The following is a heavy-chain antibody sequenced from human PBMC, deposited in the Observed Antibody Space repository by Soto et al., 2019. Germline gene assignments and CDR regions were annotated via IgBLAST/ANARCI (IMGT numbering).Heavy chain of an antibody. CDR1: GFTFSSYG. Sequence: QVQLVESGGGVVQPGRSLRLSCAASGFTFSSYGMHWVRQAPGKGREWVAVISYDGSNKYYADSVKGRFTISRDNSKNTLYLQMNSLRAEDTAVYYCAKDPSIAAAGGYYFDYWGQGTLVTVSS. V-gene: IGHV3-30*18. CDR2: ISYDGSNK. CDR3: AKDPSIAAAGGYYFDY. J-gene: IGHJ4*02. D-gene: IGHD6-13*01.